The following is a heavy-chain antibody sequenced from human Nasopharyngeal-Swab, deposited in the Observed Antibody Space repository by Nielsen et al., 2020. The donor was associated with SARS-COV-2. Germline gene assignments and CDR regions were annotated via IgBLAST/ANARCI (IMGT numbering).Heavy chain of an antibody. Sequence: SETLSLTCTVSGGSVSSGSYYWSWIRQHPGKGLEWIGYIYYSGSTYYNPSLKSRVTISVDTSKNQFSLKLSSVTAADTAVYYCARGPNLWGSYRYNHWFDPWGQGTLVTVSS. CDR1: GGSVSSGSYY. V-gene: IGHV4-31*03. CDR3: ARGPNLWGSYRYNHWFDP. J-gene: IGHJ5*02. D-gene: IGHD3-16*02. CDR2: IYYSGST.